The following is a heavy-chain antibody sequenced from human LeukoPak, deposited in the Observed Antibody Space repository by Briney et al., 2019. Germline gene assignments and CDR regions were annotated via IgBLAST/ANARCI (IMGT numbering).Heavy chain of an antibody. J-gene: IGHJ4*02. Sequence: PGGSLRLSCAASGFTFSSYNMKWIRQAPGEGLEWVSSISRTGTYIYYADSVKGRFTVSRDNAQNSLYLQMNSLRVEDTAGYYCARVLETDCTGGSCYSGLDYWGQGTLVTVSS. D-gene: IGHD2-15*01. CDR3: ARVLETDCTGGSCYSGLDY. CDR2: ISRTGTYI. V-gene: IGHV3-21*01. CDR1: GFTFSSYN.